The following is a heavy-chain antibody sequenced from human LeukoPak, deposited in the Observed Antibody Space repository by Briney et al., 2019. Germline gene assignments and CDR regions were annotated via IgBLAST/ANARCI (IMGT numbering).Heavy chain of an antibody. CDR2: ISGSGDNT. J-gene: IGHJ4*02. V-gene: IGHV3-23*01. Sequence: GGSLRLSCAASGLTFSSYAMSWVRQAPGKGLEWVSGISGSGDNTYYADSVKGRFTISRDNSKNTLYVQVNSLGTEDTAAYYCAKGSYYDSSGSSYFDYWGQGTLVTVSS. CDR1: GLTFSSYA. CDR3: AKGSYYDSSGSSYFDY. D-gene: IGHD3-22*01.